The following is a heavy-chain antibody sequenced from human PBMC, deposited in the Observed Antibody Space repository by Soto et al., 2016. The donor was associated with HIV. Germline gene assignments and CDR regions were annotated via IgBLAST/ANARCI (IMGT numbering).Heavy chain of an antibody. V-gene: IGHV3-43*02. CDR2: ISGDGDRT. CDR3: AKATNDFYAHHVRMDV. Sequence: EVQVVESGGGVVQPGGSLRLSCAASGFSFDDYAMHWVRQVPGKSLEWVSFISGDGDRTYYIDSVKGRFTISRDNSKNSLSLQMNSLTIEDTALYYCAKATNDFYAHHVRMDVWAKGPTVIVSS. D-gene: IGHD1-1*01. CDR1: GFSFDDYA. J-gene: IGHJ6*04.